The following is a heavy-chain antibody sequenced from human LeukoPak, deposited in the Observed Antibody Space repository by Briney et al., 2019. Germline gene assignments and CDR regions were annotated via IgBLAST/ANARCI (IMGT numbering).Heavy chain of an antibody. CDR1: GYTFTGYY. CDR2: INPNSGGT. V-gene: IGHV1-2*02. D-gene: IGHD1-7*01. J-gene: IGHJ5*02. CDR3: ARDLTGTTGWFDP. Sequence: ASVKVSCKASGYTFTGYYMHWVRQAPGQGLEWMGWINPNSGGTNYAQKFQGRVTMTRDTSISTAHMELSRLRSDDTAVYYCARDLTGTTGWFDPWGQGTLVTVSS.